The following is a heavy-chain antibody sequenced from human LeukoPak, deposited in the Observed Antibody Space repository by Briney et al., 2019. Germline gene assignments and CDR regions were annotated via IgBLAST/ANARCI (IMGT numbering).Heavy chain of an antibody. D-gene: IGHD2-15*01. CDR3: AKHGVVHGFFAFDI. CDR2: IKQDGSDK. J-gene: IGHJ3*02. Sequence: PGGSLRLSCVVSGFTFSSYWMSWVRQAPGKGLEWVANIKQDGSDKYYVDSVKGRFTISRDNAKNSLYLQMNSLRAEDTAVYYCAKHGVVHGFFAFDIWGQGTMVTVSS. V-gene: IGHV3-7*01. CDR1: GFTFSSYW.